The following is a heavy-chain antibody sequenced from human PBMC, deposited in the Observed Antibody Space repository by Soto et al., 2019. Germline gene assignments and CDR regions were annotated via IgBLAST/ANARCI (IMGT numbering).Heavy chain of an antibody. D-gene: IGHD3-22*01. J-gene: IGHJ4*02. CDR1: GYSFTSYR. V-gene: IGHV5-51*01. CDR2: NQPGDSDT. Sequence: GESPKTPRKGPGYSFTSYRIGRVLTMPGKGPEWMGINQPGDSDTRYSPSCQGQVTISADKSISTAYQQWSSLKASDTAMYYCARHGYYYDSSGYKVIDYWGQGTLVTVSS. CDR3: ARHGYYYDSSGYKVIDY.